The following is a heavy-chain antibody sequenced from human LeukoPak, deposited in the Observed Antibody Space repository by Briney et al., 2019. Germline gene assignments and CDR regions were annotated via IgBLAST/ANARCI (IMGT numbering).Heavy chain of an antibody. D-gene: IGHD5-24*01. J-gene: IGHJ3*02. CDR2: IKPSGDNT. CDR1: GYTFTSYN. CDR3: ARVRDGYNDAYDI. Sequence: ASVKVSCKTSGYTFTSYNLHWVRQAPGQRLEWMGIIKPSGDNTHYARKFQGRFTMTSDTSTSSVYMELSSLISADTAVYYCARVRDGYNDAYDIWGKGTMVTVTS. V-gene: IGHV1-46*01.